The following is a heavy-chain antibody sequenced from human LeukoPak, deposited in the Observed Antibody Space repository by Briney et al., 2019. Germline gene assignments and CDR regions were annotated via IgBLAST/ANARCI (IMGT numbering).Heavy chain of an antibody. J-gene: IGHJ4*02. CDR3: TTIGYCTNGVCPNDY. CDR1: GFTFSNAW. D-gene: IGHD2-8*01. V-gene: IGHV3-15*07. Sequence: GGSLRLSCAASGFTFSNAWMNWVRQAPGKGLEWVCRIKSKTDGGTTDYAAPVKGRFTISRDDSKNTLYLQMNSLKTEDTAVYYCTTIGYCTNGVCPNDYWGQGTLVTVSS. CDR2: IKSKTDGGTT.